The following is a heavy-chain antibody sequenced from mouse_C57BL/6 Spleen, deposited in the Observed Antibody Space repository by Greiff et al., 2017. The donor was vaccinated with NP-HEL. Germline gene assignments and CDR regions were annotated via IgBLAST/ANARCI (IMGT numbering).Heavy chain of an antibody. J-gene: IGHJ3*01. D-gene: IGHD2-3*01. Sequence: VKLMESGAELVRPGTSVKVSCKASGYAFTNYLIEWVKQRPGQGLEWIGVINPGSGGTNYNEKFKGKATLTADKSSSTAYMQLSSLTSEDSAVYFCASSGIYDGYRAWFAYWGQGTLVTVSA. CDR2: INPGSGGT. CDR1: GYAFTNYL. CDR3: ASSGIYDGYRAWFAY. V-gene: IGHV1-54*01.